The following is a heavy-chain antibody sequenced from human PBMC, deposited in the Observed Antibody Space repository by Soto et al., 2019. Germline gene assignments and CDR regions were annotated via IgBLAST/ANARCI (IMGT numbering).Heavy chain of an antibody. J-gene: IGHJ4*02. CDR2: ITSDTNTI. V-gene: IGHV3-48*02. CDR3: ARSVAGHFDY. Sequence: EVQLVESGGGLVQPGGSLRLSCAASGFPFSIYSMNWVRQAPGKGLEWSSYITSDTNTIKYADSVKGRFTISRDNAKNLVYLQMNSLRDEDTAVYFCARSVAGHFDYWGQGTVVTVSS. D-gene: IGHD6-19*01. CDR1: GFPFSIYS.